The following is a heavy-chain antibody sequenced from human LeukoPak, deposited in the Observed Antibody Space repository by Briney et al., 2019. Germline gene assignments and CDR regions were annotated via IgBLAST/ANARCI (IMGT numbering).Heavy chain of an antibody. V-gene: IGHV3-33*06. Sequence: GGSLRLSCAASGFTFSSYGMHWVRQAPGKGLEWVAVIWYDGSNKYYADSVKGRFTISRDNSKNTLYLQMNSLRAEDTAVYYCAKDCSSTSCYLGYWGQGPLVTVSS. D-gene: IGHD2-2*01. CDR2: IWYDGSNK. CDR1: GFTFSSYG. CDR3: AKDCSSTSCYLGY. J-gene: IGHJ4*02.